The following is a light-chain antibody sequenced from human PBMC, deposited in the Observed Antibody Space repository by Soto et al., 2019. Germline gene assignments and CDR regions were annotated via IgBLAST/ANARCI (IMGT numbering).Light chain of an antibody. V-gene: IGKV3D-15*01. J-gene: IGKJ1*01. CDR3: QQYNNWPWT. Sequence: EIVLTQSPGTLSLSPGERATLSWGASQSIRSNYLAWYQQKRGQAPRFLIYGAFSRATGIPARFSGGGSGTDFNLTISSLQSEDFAVYYCQQYNNWPWTFGQGTKVDIK. CDR2: GAF. CDR1: QSIRSN.